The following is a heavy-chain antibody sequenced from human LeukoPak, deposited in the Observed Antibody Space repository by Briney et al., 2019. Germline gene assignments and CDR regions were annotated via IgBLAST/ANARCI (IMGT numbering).Heavy chain of an antibody. CDR2: INPSGGRA. J-gene: IGHJ6*03. CDR1: GYTLTSHY. CDR3: ARDRYGAHYYYYYLDV. Sequence: GASVKVSCKASGYTLTSHYMHWVRQAPGHGPEWMGIINPSGGRATYAQKFQGRVNMTTDTSTSTVYMELSSLRSEDTAVYYCARDRYGAHYYYYYLDVWGKGTTVTVSS. V-gene: IGHV1-46*01. D-gene: IGHD4-17*01.